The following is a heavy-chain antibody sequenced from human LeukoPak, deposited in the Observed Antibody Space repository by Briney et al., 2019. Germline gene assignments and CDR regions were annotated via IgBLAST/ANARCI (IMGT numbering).Heavy chain of an antibody. CDR3: AKNYGSGSSVKYYYYMDV. CDR1: GFTFSSYE. V-gene: IGHV3-48*03. J-gene: IGHJ6*03. Sequence: GGSLRLSCAASGFTFSSYEMNWVRQAPGKGLEWVSYISSSGSTIYYADSVKGRFTISRDNAKNSLYLQMNSLRAEDTAVYYCAKNYGSGSSVKYYYYMDVWGKGTTVTVSS. CDR2: ISSSGSTI. D-gene: IGHD3-10*01.